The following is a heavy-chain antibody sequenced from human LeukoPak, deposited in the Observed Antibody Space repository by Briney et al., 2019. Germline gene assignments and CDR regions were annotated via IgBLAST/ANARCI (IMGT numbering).Heavy chain of an antibody. CDR2: ISSSSSYI. J-gene: IGHJ6*03. V-gene: IGHV3-21*01. D-gene: IGHD1-26*01. CDR3: ARDPGWELLNYYYYYMDV. CDR1: GFTFSSNS. Sequence: KPGGSLRLSCAASGFTFSSNSMNWVRQAPGKGLEWVSSISSSSSYIYYADSVKGRSTISRDNAKNSLYLQMNSLRAEDTAVYYCARDPGWELLNYYYYYMDVWGKGTTVTVSS.